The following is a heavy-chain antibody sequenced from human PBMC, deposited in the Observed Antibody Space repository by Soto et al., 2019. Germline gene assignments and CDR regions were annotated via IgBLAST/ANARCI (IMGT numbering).Heavy chain of an antibody. Sequence: SQTLSLTCAVYGGSFSGYYWSWIRQPPGKGQEWIGEINHSGSTNYNPSLKSRVTISVDTSKNPFSLKLSSVTAADTAVYYCARGSYCTNGVCQYYYGMDVWGQGTTVTVSS. D-gene: IGHD2-8*01. CDR3: ARGSYCTNGVCQYYYGMDV. V-gene: IGHV4-34*01. CDR2: INHSGST. J-gene: IGHJ6*02. CDR1: GGSFSGYY.